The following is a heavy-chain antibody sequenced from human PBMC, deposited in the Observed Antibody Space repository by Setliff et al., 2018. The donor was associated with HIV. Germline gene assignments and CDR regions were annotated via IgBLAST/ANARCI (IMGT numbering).Heavy chain of an antibody. CDR2: IFYSGIT. CDR3: ARSKTFYDFWGGYYTHGAFKI. Sequence: SETLSLTCAVSGYSISTNEWWGWIRQPPGKGLEWIGSIFYSGITYYNPSLKSRVTISVDTSKNQFSLNPTSVTAADTAVYYCARSKTFYDFWGGYYTHGAFKIWGLGTMVTV. D-gene: IGHD3-3*01. J-gene: IGHJ3*02. CDR1: GYSISTNEW. V-gene: IGHV4-38-2*01.